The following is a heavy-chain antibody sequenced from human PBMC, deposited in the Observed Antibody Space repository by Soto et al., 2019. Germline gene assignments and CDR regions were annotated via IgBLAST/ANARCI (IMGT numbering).Heavy chain of an antibody. J-gene: IGHJ6*03. Sequence: GGSLRLSCAASGFTFDDYAMHWVRQAPGKGLEWVSGISWNSGSIGYADSVKGRFTISRDNAKNSLYLQMNSLRAEDTALYYCAKDFIVATDRGDYYYMDVWGKGTTVTVSS. CDR1: GFTFDDYA. CDR2: ISWNSGSI. CDR3: AKDFIVATDRGDYYYMDV. D-gene: IGHD5-12*01. V-gene: IGHV3-9*01.